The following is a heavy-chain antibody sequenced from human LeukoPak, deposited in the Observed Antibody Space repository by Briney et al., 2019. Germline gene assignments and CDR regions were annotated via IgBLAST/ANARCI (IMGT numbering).Heavy chain of an antibody. CDR1: EFAFSTYN. Sequence: GGSLRLSCAASEFAFSTYNMNWVRQAPGKGLEWVSYISTGSSTTYYADSVKGRFTISRDNVENSLYLQMNSLRVEDTAVYYCARDPRNVGLAPWGQGTLVTVSS. CDR3: ARDPRNVGLAP. V-gene: IGHV3-48*01. J-gene: IGHJ5*02. D-gene: IGHD2-15*01. CDR2: ISTGSSTT.